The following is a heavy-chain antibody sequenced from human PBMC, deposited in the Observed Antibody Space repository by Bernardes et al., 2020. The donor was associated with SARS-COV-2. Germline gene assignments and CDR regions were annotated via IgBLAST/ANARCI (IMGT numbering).Heavy chain of an antibody. CDR2: ISYDGGEK. V-gene: IGHV3-30*03. CDR3: ATTPQYEYTRVFDF. D-gene: IGHD2-15*01. J-gene: IGHJ6*02. Sequence: SMRLYCAASGFTFSSYGMHWVRQAPGKGLEWVAVISYDGGEKFYADSVKGRFTISRDNSKNTLYLQMNSLRAEDTAVYYCATTPQYEYTRVFDFWGQGTTVTVSS. CDR1: GFTFSSYG.